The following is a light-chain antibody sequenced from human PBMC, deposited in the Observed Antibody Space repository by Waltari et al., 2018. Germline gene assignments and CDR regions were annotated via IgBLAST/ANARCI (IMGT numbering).Light chain of an antibody. J-gene: IGKJ3*01. Sequence: DIVLTQSPDSLAVSLGERATINCTSTQNILYSSDQKNYLAWYQQKAGQPPKLLIYWASTRESGVPDRFSGSGSGTDFTLTISSLQAGDVAVYYCQQYCGIPFTFGPGTKVEIK. CDR1: QNILYSSDQKNY. V-gene: IGKV4-1*01. CDR3: QQYCGIPFT. CDR2: WAS.